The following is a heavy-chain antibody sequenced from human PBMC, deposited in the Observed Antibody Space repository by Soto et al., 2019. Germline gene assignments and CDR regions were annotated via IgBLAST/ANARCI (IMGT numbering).Heavy chain of an antibody. V-gene: IGHV6-1*01. CDR2: TYYRSKWYN. CDR1: GDSVSSNSAA. CDR3: ARAAADFWSGYYTAPDAFDI. Sequence: SQTLSLTCAISGDSVSSNSAAWNWIRQSPSRGLEWLGRTYYRSKWYNDYAVSVKSRITINPDTSKNQFSLQLNSVTPEDTAVYYCARAAADFWSGYYTAPDAFDIWGQGTLVTV. J-gene: IGHJ3*02. D-gene: IGHD3-3*01.